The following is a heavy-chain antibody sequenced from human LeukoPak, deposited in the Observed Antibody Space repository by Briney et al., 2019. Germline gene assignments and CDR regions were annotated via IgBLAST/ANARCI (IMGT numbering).Heavy chain of an antibody. CDR3: ARGQTLTF. Sequence: PGGTLRLSCAASGFTFSSYGMSWVRQAPGKGLEWVSAISGSGGSTYYADSVKGRFTISRDNAKNALYLQMNSLGAEDTGVYFCARGQTLTFWGQGTLVTASS. CDR1: GFTFSSYG. J-gene: IGHJ4*02. V-gene: IGHV3-23*01. CDR2: ISGSGGST.